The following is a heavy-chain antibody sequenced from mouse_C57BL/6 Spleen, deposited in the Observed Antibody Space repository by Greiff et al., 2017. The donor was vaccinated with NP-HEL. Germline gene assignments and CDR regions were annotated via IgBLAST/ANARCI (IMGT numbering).Heavy chain of an antibody. CDR1: GYTFTDYN. Sequence: VQLQQSGPELVKPGASVKMSCKASGYTFTDYNMHWVKQSHGKSLEWIGYINPNNGGTSYNQTFKGTATLTVNKSSSTAYMELRSLTSEDSAIYYCARLSGYYGSSYNFDYWGQGTTLTVSS. CDR3: ARLSGYYGSSYNFDY. J-gene: IGHJ2*01. D-gene: IGHD1-1*01. CDR2: INPNNGGT. V-gene: IGHV1-22*01.